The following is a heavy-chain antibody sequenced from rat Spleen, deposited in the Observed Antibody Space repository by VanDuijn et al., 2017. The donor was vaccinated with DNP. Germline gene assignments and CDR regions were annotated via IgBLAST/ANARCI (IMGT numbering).Heavy chain of an antibody. V-gene: IGHV5S13*01. CDR3: ARPLYYYSGEIGALDA. CDR2: ISGSGGST. J-gene: IGHJ4*01. Sequence: EVQLVESGGGLVQPGRSLKLSCAASGFTFSNYGMAWVRQAPTKGLEWVATISGSGGSTYYRDSVKGRFTISRDNAKTTLYLQMDSLRSEDTATYYCARPLYYYSGEIGALDAWGQGTSVTVSS. D-gene: IGHD1-1*01. CDR1: GFTFSNYG.